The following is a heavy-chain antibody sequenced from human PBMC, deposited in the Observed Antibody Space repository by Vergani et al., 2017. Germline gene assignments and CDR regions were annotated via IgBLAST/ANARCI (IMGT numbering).Heavy chain of an antibody. Sequence: QVQLQQWGAGLLKPSETLSLTCAVYGGSFSGYYWSWIRQHPGKGLEWIGYIYYSGSTYYNPSLKSRVTISVDTSKNQFSLKLSSVTAADTAVYYCARQLTYYYDSSGYYPDAFDIWGQGTMVTVSS. CDR2: IYYSGST. CDR1: GGSFSGYY. D-gene: IGHD3-22*01. CDR3: ARQLTYYYDSSGYYPDAFDI. J-gene: IGHJ3*02. V-gene: IGHV4-34*01.